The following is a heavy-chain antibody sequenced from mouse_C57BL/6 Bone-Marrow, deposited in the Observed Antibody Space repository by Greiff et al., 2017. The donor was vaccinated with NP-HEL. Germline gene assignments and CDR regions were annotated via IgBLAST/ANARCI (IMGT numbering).Heavy chain of an antibody. Sequence: DVQLQESGPGLVKPSQSLSLTCSVTGYSITSGYYWNWIRQFPGNKLEWMGYISYDGSNNYNPSLKNRISITRDTSKNQFFLKLNSVTTEDTATYYCARDSVTGTNYFDYWGQGTTLTVSS. CDR3: ARDSVTGTNYFDY. J-gene: IGHJ2*01. CDR2: ISYDGSN. CDR1: GYSITSGYY. D-gene: IGHD4-1*01. V-gene: IGHV3-6*01.